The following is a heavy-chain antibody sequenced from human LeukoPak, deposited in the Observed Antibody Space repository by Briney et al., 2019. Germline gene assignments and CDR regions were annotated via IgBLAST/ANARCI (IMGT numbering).Heavy chain of an antibody. CDR2: ISGSGGST. J-gene: IGHJ1*01. Sequence: PGGSLRLSCAASGFTFSSYAMSWVRQAPGKGLEWVSAISGSGGSTYYADSVKGRFTISRDNSKNTLYLQMNSLRAEDTAVYYCAIWKIYDFWSARNAEYFQHWGQGTLVTVSS. CDR3: AIWKIYDFWSARNAEYFQH. V-gene: IGHV3-23*01. D-gene: IGHD3-3*01. CDR1: GFTFSSYA.